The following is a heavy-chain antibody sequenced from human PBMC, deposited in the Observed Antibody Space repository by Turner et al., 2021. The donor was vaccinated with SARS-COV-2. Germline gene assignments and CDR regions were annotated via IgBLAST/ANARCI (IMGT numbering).Heavy chain of an antibody. CDR1: GGSISSSSYY. J-gene: IGHJ4*02. V-gene: IGHV4-61*01. CDR3: ARGFDY. CDR2: MYYSGST. Sequence: QLQLQESGPGLVKPSETLSLTCTVSGGSISSSSYYWSWIRQPPGKGLEWIGYMYYSGSTNYNPSLKSRVTISVDTSKNQFSLKLSSVTAADTAVYYCARGFDYWGQGTLVTVSS.